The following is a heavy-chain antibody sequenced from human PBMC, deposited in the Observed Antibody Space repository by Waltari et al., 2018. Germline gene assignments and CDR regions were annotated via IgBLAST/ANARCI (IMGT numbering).Heavy chain of an antibody. CDR2: VLSTGKT. Sequence: QESGPGLVKPSGTLSLSCAVSGDSVTSPNWWSWVRQSPQRGLEWIGQVLSTGKTNYSPSFASRVTMSLDASNNQFSLKVTSATAADTAVYYCARDRGRGLYLDAWGPGTLVTVS. V-gene: IGHV4-4*02. CDR3: ARDRGRGLYLDA. CDR1: GDSVTSPNW. D-gene: IGHD2-15*01. J-gene: IGHJ5*02.